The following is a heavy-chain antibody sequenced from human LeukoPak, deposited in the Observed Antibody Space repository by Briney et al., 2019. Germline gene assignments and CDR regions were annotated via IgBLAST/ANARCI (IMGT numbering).Heavy chain of an antibody. D-gene: IGHD3-10*01. Sequence: GGSLRLSCGALGFRFRSCAMIWYRQAPGKCLERVSAIGCSGGSTYYEDSVKCRFTISRDNSKNTLSLQMNSLTAEDTAVYYCAKDSHYYGSGSYCNYWGQGTLVAVSS. V-gene: IGHV3-23*01. CDR2: IGCSGGST. CDR1: GFRFRSCA. J-gene: IGHJ4*02. CDR3: AKDSHYYGSGSYCNY.